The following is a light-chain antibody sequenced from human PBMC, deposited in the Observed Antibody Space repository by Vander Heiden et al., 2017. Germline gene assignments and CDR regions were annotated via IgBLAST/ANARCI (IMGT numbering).Light chain of an antibody. CDR1: QSISSY. Sequence: DIQMTQSPSSLSASVVDRVTITFRASQSISSYLNWYQQKPGKAPKLLIYAASSLQSGVPSRFSGSGSGTDFTLTISSLQPEDFATYYCQQSYSTPPITFGQGTRLEIK. CDR3: QQSYSTPPIT. J-gene: IGKJ5*01. CDR2: AAS. V-gene: IGKV1-39*01.